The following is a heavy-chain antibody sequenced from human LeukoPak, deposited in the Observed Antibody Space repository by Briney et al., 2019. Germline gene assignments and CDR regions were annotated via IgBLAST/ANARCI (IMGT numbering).Heavy chain of an antibody. Sequence: ASVKVSCKASGYTFTSYDINWVRQAPGQGLEWMGRIIPILGIANYAQKFQGRVTITADKSTSTAYMELSSLRSEDTAVYYCARGGWEYYDSRVKTDWYFDLWGRGTLVTVSS. J-gene: IGHJ2*01. CDR3: ARGGWEYYDSRVKTDWYFDL. CDR1: GYTFTSYD. CDR2: IIPILGIA. D-gene: IGHD3-22*01. V-gene: IGHV1-69*04.